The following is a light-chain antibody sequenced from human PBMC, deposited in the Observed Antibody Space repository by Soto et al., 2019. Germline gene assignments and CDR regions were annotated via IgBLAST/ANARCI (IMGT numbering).Light chain of an antibody. Sequence: DIQLTQSPSFLSASVGDRVAITCRASQAISSYLAWYQQKPGKAPNLLIYAASTLQSGVLSRFSGSGSGTEFTLTISSLQPEDFATYYCQQLNSYPRTFGQGTKVEIK. J-gene: IGKJ1*01. V-gene: IGKV1-9*01. CDR2: AAS. CDR1: QAISSY. CDR3: QQLNSYPRT.